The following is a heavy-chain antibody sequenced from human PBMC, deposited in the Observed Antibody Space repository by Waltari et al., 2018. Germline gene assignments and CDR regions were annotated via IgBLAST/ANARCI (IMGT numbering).Heavy chain of an antibody. Sequence: QVQLQESGPGLVKPSETLSLTCTVSGGSISSYYWSWIRQPPGKGLEWIGYIYYSGSTNYHPSLKSRVTISVDTSKNQFSLKLSSVTAADTAVYYCARNPGRGWFDPWGQGTLVTVSS. CDR2: IYYSGST. D-gene: IGHD2-15*01. CDR3: ARNPGRGWFDP. V-gene: IGHV4-59*01. CDR1: GGSISSYY. J-gene: IGHJ5*02.